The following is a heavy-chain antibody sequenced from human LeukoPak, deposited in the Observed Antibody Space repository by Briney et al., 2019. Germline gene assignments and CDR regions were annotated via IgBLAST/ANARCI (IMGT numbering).Heavy chain of an antibody. Sequence: GGSLRLSCAASGFTFSSYWMSWVRQAPGKGLEWVANIKQDGSEKYYVDSVKGRFTISRDNAKNSLYLQMNSLRAEDTAVYYCARDKGYSSSWSYYYYGMDVWGQGTTVTVSS. CDR1: GFTFSSYW. CDR3: ARDKGYSSSWSYYYYGMDV. J-gene: IGHJ6*02. V-gene: IGHV3-7*01. D-gene: IGHD6-13*01. CDR2: IKQDGSEK.